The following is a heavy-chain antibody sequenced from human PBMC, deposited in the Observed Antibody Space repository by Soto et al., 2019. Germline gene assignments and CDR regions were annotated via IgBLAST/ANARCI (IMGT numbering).Heavy chain of an antibody. D-gene: IGHD2-2*01. CDR3: ATSAAMFAMGFDP. Sequence: ASVKVSCKASGYTFTSYYMHWVRQAPGQGLEWMGIINPSGGSTSYAQKFQGRVTMTRDTSTSTVYMELSSLRSEDTAVYYCATSAAMFAMGFDPWGQGTLVTVSS. CDR2: INPSGGST. V-gene: IGHV1-46*01. CDR1: GYTFTSYY. J-gene: IGHJ5*02.